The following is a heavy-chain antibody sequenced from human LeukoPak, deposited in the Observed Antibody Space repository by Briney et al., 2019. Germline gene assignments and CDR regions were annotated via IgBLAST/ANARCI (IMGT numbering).Heavy chain of an antibody. Sequence: PSETLSLTCTVSGGSISSGSYYWSWLRQPAGKGLEWIRRIYTSGSTNYNPSLKSRVTISVDTSKNQFSLKLSSVTAADTAVYYCARKGGSSSWYGPDAFDIWGQGTMVTVSS. CDR3: ARKGGSSSWYGPDAFDI. CDR1: GGSISSGSYY. J-gene: IGHJ3*02. V-gene: IGHV4-61*02. CDR2: IYTSGST. D-gene: IGHD6-13*01.